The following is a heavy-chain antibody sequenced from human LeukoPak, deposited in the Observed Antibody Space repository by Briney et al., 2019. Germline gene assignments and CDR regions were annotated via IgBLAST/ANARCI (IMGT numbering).Heavy chain of an antibody. D-gene: IGHD3-22*01. CDR2: IYPGDSDT. V-gene: IGHV5-51*01. Sequence: LGESLKISCEGSGYSFNTYWIGWVRQMPGKGLEWMGIIYPGDSDTRYSPPFQGQVTISADKSISTAYLQWSSLKTSDTAMYYCARRYHDYSGYSRQFDYWGQGTLVTVSS. CDR1: GYSFNTYW. CDR3: ARRYHDYSGYSRQFDY. J-gene: IGHJ4*02.